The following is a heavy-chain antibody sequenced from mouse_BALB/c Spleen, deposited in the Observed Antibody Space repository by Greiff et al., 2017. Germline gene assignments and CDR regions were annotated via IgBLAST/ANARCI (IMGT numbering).Heavy chain of an antibody. CDR2: ISSGGSYT. CDR1: GFTFSSYG. J-gene: IGHJ1*01. CDR3: ARHGGDGGYWYFDV. D-gene: IGHD3-3*01. V-gene: IGHV5-6*01. Sequence: EVKLMESGGDLVKPGGSLKLSCAASGFTFSSYGMSWVRQTPDKRLEWVATISSGGSYTYYPDSVKGRFTISRDNAKNTLYLQMSSLKSEDTAMYYCARHGGDGGYWYFDVWGAGTTVTVSS.